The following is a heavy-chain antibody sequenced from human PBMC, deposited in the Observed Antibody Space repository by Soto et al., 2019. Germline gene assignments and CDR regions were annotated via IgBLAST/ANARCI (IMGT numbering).Heavy chain of an antibody. V-gene: IGHV4-38-2*02. D-gene: IGHD3-10*01. J-gene: IGHJ6*02. CDR1: GYSISSGYY. CDR2: IYHSGST. Sequence: SETLSLTCAVSGYSISSGYYWGWIRQHPGKGLEWIGSIYHSGSTYYNTSLKSRVTISVDTSKNQFSLKLSSVTAADTAVYYCARDPHHKSYYGSGSIHYYYYGMDVWGQGTTVTVSS. CDR3: ARDPHHKSYYGSGSIHYYYYGMDV.